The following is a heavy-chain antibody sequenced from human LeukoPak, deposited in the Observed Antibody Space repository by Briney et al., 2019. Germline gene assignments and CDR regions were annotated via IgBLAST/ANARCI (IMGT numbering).Heavy chain of an antibody. D-gene: IGHD2-2*01. CDR3: ATSSNAPGNH. J-gene: IGHJ5*02. CDR1: GFTFNGYW. CDR2: IKEDGSAQ. Sequence: PGGSLRLSCAASGFTFNGYWMSWVRQAPGKGLEWVANIKEDGSAQYYVGPVKGRFTISRDNAKNSLNLQMNSLRAEDTAVYYCATSSNAPGNHWGQGTLVTVSS. V-gene: IGHV3-7*01.